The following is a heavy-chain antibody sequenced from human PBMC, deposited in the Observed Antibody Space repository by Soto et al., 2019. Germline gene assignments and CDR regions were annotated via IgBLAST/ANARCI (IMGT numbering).Heavy chain of an antibody. CDR3: ASRDPGTSVDY. V-gene: IGHV4-4*02. Sequence: SETVSLTCAVSGGSFTSNNWWTWVRQPPGQGLEWIGEIYRTGSTNYNPSLKSRVTISLDKSENQFSLKVASLTAADTAVYYCASRDPGTSVDYWGQGTLVTVSS. CDR1: GGSFTSNNW. D-gene: IGHD1-7*01. CDR2: IYRTGST. J-gene: IGHJ4*02.